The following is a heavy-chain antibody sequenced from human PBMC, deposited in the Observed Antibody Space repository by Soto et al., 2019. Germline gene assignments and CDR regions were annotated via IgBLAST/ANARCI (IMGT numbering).Heavy chain of an antibody. V-gene: IGHV1-18*01. CDR1: GYTFTNYD. CDR2: ISAYNGNT. Sequence: QVQLVQSGAEVKKPGASVKVSCKASGYTFTNYDINWVRQAPGQGLEWMGWISAYNGNTNYAQKLHGRGTMTTDPSTRTAYMELRRRIHGDADVYYCARGHTYSGSCSSFTYHFGMDGWGRGSRVTVSS. D-gene: IGHD1-26*01. CDR3: ARGHTYSGSCSSFTYHFGMDG. J-gene: IGHJ6*02.